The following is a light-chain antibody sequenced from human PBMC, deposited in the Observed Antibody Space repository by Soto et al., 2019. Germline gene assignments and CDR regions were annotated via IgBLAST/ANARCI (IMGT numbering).Light chain of an antibody. CDR3: QQYNSYSPT. CDR1: QSISVW. J-gene: IGKJ1*01. Sequence: DIQMTQSPSTLSASGGDRVSITCRASQSISVWLAWYQQKAGKAPNLLIYKASRLESGVPSRFSGSGSETEFTLTISGLQPGDSATYYCQQYNSYSPTFGQGTKVDI. V-gene: IGKV1-5*03. CDR2: KAS.